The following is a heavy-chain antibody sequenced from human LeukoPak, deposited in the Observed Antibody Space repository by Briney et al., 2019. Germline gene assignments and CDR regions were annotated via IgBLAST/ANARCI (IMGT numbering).Heavy chain of an antibody. J-gene: IGHJ4*02. CDR3: ARNSRAGCSSPSCHIDY. V-gene: IGHV4-34*01. Sequence: PSETLSLTCAVYGGSFSGYYWSWIRQPPGKGLEWIGEINHSGSTNYNPSLKSRVTISVDTSKNQFSLKLSSVTAADTAFYYCARNSRAGCSSPSCHIDYWGQGTLVTVSS. CDR1: GGSFSGYY. D-gene: IGHD2-2*02. CDR2: INHSGST.